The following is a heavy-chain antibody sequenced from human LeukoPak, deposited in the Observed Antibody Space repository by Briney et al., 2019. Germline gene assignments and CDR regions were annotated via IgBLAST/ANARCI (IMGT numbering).Heavy chain of an antibody. J-gene: IGHJ5*02. CDR2: ISYDGSNK. Sequence: GGSLRLSCAASGSTFSSYAMNWVRQAPGKGLEWVAVISYDGSNKYYADSVKGRFTISRDNSKNTLYLQMNSLRAEDTAVYYRARTGSRGWYGEDWFDPWGQGTLVTVSS. CDR1: GSTFSSYA. D-gene: IGHD6-19*01. V-gene: IGHV3-30-3*01. CDR3: ARTGSRGWYGEDWFDP.